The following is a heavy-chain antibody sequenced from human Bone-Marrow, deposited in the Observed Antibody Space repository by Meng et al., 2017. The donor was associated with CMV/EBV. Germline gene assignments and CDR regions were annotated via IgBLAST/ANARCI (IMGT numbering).Heavy chain of an antibody. D-gene: IGHD3-10*01. CDR2: ISYDGSNK. J-gene: IGHJ4*02. CDR1: GFTFSSYA. V-gene: IGHV3-30-3*01. CDR3: ARDFRIEARFDY. Sequence: GGALRLSCAASGFTFSSYAMHWVRQAPGKGLEWVAVISYDGSNKYYADSVKGRFTISRDNAKNSLYLQMNSLRAEDTAVYYCARDFRIEARFDYWGQGTLVTVSS.